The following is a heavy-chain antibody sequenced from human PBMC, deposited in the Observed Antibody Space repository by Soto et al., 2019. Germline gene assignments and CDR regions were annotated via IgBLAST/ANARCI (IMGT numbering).Heavy chain of an antibody. D-gene: IGHD3-9*01. V-gene: IGHV4-4*07. J-gene: IGHJ5*02. Sequence: SETMSLTRTVSGGSISSYYWSWIRKPAGKGLEWIGRIHTSGSTNYNPSLKSRATMSVDTSKNQFSLKLSSVTAADTAVYYCAREPANYDILTGYYNNWFDPWGQGTLVTVS. CDR2: IHTSGST. CDR3: AREPANYDILTGYYNNWFDP. CDR1: GGSISSYY.